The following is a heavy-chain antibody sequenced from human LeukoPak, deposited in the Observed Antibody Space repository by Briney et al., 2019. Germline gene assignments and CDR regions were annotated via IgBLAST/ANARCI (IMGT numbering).Heavy chain of an antibody. V-gene: IGHV3-23*01. D-gene: IGHD2/OR15-2a*01. CDR3: AKVRSIIDY. J-gene: IGHJ4*02. CDR2: ISAGGNT. CDR1: GFTFSSYA. Sequence: GGSLRLSCAASGFTFSSYAMSWVRQAPGKGLEWVSAISAGGNTYYADSVKGRFTISRDNSKNTLYLQMNSLSAEDTALYYCAKVRSIIDYWGQGTLVTVSS.